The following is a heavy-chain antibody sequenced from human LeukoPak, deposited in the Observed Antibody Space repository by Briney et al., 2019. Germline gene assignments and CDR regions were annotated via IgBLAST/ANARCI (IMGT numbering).Heavy chain of an antibody. D-gene: IGHD2-15*01. CDR1: ADIFSSYA. V-gene: IGHV1-69*04. Sequence: SVKVSCKTSADIFSSYAINWGRQAPGQGLEWMGRIIPLTGVVNFGQKLQTRVTISADKSTSTAYMEVSSLRFEDTAVYFCARERRCSAGSCYAADLDSWGQGTLVTVSS. CDR3: ARERRCSAGSCYAADLDS. J-gene: IGHJ4*02. CDR2: IIPLTGVV.